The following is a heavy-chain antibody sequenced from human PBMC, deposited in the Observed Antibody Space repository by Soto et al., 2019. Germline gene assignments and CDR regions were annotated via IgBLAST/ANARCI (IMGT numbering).Heavy chain of an antibody. CDR1: GFTFTSYS. J-gene: IGHJ4*02. CDR2: ISGNARTI. CDR3: ARDAVPGIAAAFGY. V-gene: IGHV3-48*02. Sequence: EVQLVESGGGLVQPGGSLRLSCAASGFTFTSYSINWVRQAPGKGLEWLSFISGNARTIYYADSVKGRFTVSRDNAKNSIYLQMNRLRDEDTAVYYCARDAVPGIAAAFGYWGQGTLVTVSS. D-gene: IGHD6-13*01.